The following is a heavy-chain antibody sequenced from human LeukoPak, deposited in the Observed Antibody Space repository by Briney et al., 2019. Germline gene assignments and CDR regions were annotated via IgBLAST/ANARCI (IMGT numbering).Heavy chain of an antibody. D-gene: IGHD2-15*01. CDR1: GFIFSTYA. CDR3: AREGDYYCSGGSCYDY. Sequence: GGSLRLSCAASGFIFSTYAMNWVRQAPGKGLEWVSTISGSGGSTYYADSVKGRFTISRDNAKNSLYLQMNSLRAEDTAVYYCAREGDYYCSGGSCYDYWGQGTLVTVSS. V-gene: IGHV3-21*01. J-gene: IGHJ4*02. CDR2: ISGSGGST.